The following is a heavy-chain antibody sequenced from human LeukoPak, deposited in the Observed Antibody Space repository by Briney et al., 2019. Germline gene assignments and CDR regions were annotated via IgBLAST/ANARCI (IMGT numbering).Heavy chain of an antibody. V-gene: IGHV3-48*01. Sequence: GGSLRLSCAASGFTFSSYGMNWVRQAPGKGLEWISYISSSNNPTHYADSVKGRFTISRDNAKNSLYLQMNSLRADDTAVYYCARDFSGSSRDWGQGALVTVS. D-gene: IGHD1-26*01. CDR2: ISSSNNPT. CDR1: GFTFSSYG. J-gene: IGHJ4*02. CDR3: ARDFSGSSRD.